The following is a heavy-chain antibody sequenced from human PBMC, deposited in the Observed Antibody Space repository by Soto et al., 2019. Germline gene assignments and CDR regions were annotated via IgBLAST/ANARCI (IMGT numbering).Heavy chain of an antibody. CDR2: IYWNDFK. J-gene: IGHJ6*02. V-gene: IGHV2-5*01. CDR3: PHSLGYNGYEGPPPSEMEV. CDR1: GFSVKTSGVG. D-gene: IGHD5-12*01. Sequence: QITLKESGPTLVKPTQTLTLTCTCSGFSVKTSGVGVGWIRQPPGKTLEWLALIYWNDFKRYTPSLESRLTTTKNTSKNQVALALTNVAPADTATYYGPHSLGYNGYEGPPPSEMEVWGQGTTVTVSS.